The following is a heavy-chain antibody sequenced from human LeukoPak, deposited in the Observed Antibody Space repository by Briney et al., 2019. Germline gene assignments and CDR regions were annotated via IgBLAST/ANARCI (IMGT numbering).Heavy chain of an antibody. D-gene: IGHD3-22*01. CDR3: ARGHVRWYYDRSLAFDI. Sequence: PSETLSLTCTVSGGSISSYYWSWIRQPPGKGLEWIGYIYYSGSTNYNPSLKSRVTISIDTSKNQFSLKLSSVTAADTAVYYCARGHVRWYYDRSLAFDIWGQGTMVTVSS. J-gene: IGHJ3*02. CDR2: IYYSGST. V-gene: IGHV4-59*01. CDR1: GGSISSYY.